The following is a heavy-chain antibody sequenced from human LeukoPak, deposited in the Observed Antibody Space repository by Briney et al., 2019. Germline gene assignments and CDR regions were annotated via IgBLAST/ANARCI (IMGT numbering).Heavy chain of an antibody. CDR3: AKRATDTGGDFDY. CDR2: IGDSGAST. CDR1: GFTFSNYV. J-gene: IGHJ4*02. Sequence: GGSLRLSCAASGFTFSNYVTSWVRQAPGKGLEWVSSIGDSGASTYYADSVKGRFTVSRDNSKNTLFLQMNSARDEDAAVYYCAKRATDTGGDFDYWGLGSVVSVSS. V-gene: IGHV3-23*01. D-gene: IGHD1-1*01.